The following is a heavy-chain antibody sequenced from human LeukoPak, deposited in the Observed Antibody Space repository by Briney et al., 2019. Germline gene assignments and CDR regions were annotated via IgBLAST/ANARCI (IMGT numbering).Heavy chain of an antibody. D-gene: IGHD6-19*01. V-gene: IGHV3-9*01. CDR2: ITWNSGSI. Sequence: GGSLRLSCAASGFTFDDYAMHWVRQAPGKGLEWVSGITWNSGSIGYADSVKGRFTISRDNAKNSVYLQMNSLRPEDTALYYCAKEGYSSGWYFNFDYWGQGTLVTVSS. J-gene: IGHJ4*02. CDR1: GFTFDDYA. CDR3: AKEGYSSGWYFNFDY.